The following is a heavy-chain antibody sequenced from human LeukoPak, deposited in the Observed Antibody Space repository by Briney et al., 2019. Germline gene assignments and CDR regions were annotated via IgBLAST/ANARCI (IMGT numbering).Heavy chain of an antibody. Sequence: SETLSLTCTVSGGSISSGSYYWSWIRQPAGRGLEWIGRINTSGSTNYNPSLKSRVTMSVDTSRNQFSLKLSSVTAADTAVYYCARGGYDFNFDYWGQGTLVTVSS. CDR2: INTSGST. D-gene: IGHD3-3*01. J-gene: IGHJ4*02. V-gene: IGHV4-61*02. CDR3: ARGGYDFNFDY. CDR1: GGSISSGSYY.